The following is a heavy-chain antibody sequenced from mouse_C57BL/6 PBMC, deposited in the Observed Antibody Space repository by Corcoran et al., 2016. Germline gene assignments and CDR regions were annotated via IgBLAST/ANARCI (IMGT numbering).Heavy chain of an antibody. CDR1: GFSLSTSGMG. CDR2: IYWDDDK. D-gene: IGHD1-2*01. J-gene: IGHJ2*01. V-gene: IGHV8-12*01. CDR3: ARRGLRKDYFDY. Sequence: QVTLKESGPGILQSSQTLSLTCSFSGFSLSTSGMGVSWIRQPSGKGLEWLAHIYWDDDKRYNPSLKSRLTISKDTSRNQVFLKITSVDTADTATYYCARRGLRKDYFDYWGQGTTLTVSS.